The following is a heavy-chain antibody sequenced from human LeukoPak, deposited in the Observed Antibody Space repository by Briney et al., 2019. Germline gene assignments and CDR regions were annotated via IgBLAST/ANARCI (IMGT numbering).Heavy chain of an antibody. CDR3: ARLGGLPRGAFDI. CDR2: ISSSSSYI. CDR1: GFTFSSYR. V-gene: IGHV3-21*01. D-gene: IGHD3-16*01. Sequence: PGGSLRLSCAASGFTFSSYRLNWVRQAPGKGLEWVSSISSSSSYIYYADSVKGRFTISRDSAKNSLYLQRNRLRAEDTAVYYCARLGGLPRGAFDIWGQGTMVTVSS. J-gene: IGHJ3*02.